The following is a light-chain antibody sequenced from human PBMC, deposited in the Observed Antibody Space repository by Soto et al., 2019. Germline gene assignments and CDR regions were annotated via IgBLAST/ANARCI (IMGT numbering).Light chain of an antibody. V-gene: IGKV1-33*01. CDR2: DAS. J-gene: IGKJ5*01. Sequence: DLQMTQSPSSLSASVGDRVTITCQASHDIKEYLNWYQEKPGKAPKLLIYDASNLQTGVPSRFSGSGSGTHFTFTISSLQPEDIATYYCQRYDSLPPTFGQGTRLDIK. CDR3: QRYDSLPPT. CDR1: HDIKEY.